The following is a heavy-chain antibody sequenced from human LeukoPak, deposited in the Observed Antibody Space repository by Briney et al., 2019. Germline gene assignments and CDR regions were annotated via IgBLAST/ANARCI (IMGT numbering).Heavy chain of an antibody. Sequence: PGGSLRLSCAASGFTFSSYLMSWVRQAPGKGLEWVANIKQDGSGKYYVDSVKGRFTISRDNSKNTLYLQMNSLRADDTAVYYCAKMVREFYTISYYFDYWGQGTLVTVSS. V-gene: IGHV3-7*05. CDR2: IKQDGSGK. CDR1: GFTFSSYL. CDR3: AKMVREFYTISYYFDY. J-gene: IGHJ4*02. D-gene: IGHD2-8*01.